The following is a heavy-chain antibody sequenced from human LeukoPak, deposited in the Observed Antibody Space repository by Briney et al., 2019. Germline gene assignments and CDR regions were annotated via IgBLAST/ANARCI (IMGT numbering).Heavy chain of an antibody. J-gene: IGHJ3*02. V-gene: IGHV4-34*01. D-gene: IGHD1-26*01. CDR3: AREEGGELLGAFDI. CDR2: INHSGST. Sequence: NASETLSLTCAVYGGSFSGYYWSWIRQPPGKGLEWIGEINHSGSTNYNPSLKSRVTISVDTSKNQFSLKLSSVTAADTAVYYCAREEGGELLGAFDIWGQGTMVTVSS. CDR1: GGSFSGYY.